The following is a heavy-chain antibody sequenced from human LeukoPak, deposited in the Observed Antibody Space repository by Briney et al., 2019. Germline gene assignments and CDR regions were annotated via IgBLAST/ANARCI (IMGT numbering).Heavy chain of an antibody. CDR1: GFTFSSYS. V-gene: IGHV3-21*06. CDR2: ISSDTSYI. Sequence: PGGSLRLSCAASGFTFSSYSMNWVRQAPGKGLEWVSSISSDTSYIYYADSVEGRFTISRDNAKNSLYLQMNSLRAEDTAVYYCARDRHSSGCLDYWGQGTLVTVSS. D-gene: IGHD3-22*01. CDR3: ARDRHSSGCLDY. J-gene: IGHJ4*02.